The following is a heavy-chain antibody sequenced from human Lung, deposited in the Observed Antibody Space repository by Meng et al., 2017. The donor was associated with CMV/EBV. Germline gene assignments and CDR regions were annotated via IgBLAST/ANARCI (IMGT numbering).Heavy chain of an antibody. V-gene: IGHV4-38-2*02. CDR2: IYHSGST. Sequence: SEXXFLTCTVSGYSISSGYYWGWIRQPPGKGLEWIGSIYHSGSTYYNPSLKSRVTISVDTSKNQLSLRLSSVTAADTAVYYCARGIYGSVDYWGQGTLVTVSS. D-gene: IGHD3-10*01. CDR3: ARGIYGSVDY. CDR1: GYSISSGYY. J-gene: IGHJ4*02.